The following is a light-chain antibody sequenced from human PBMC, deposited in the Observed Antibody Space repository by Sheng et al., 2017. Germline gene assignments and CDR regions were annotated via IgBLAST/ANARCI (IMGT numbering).Light chain of an antibody. CDR3: QMYDDFFPA. CDR1: HHIENY. V-gene: IGKV1-33*01. Sequence: QMTQSPSSLSASVGDRVAITCQASHHIENYLNWYQHKAGKAPKLLIYDATNLETGVPSRFSASGSGTFFTLTISSLQPEDVATYFCQMYDDFFPAFGPGTKV. J-gene: IGKJ3*01. CDR2: DAT.